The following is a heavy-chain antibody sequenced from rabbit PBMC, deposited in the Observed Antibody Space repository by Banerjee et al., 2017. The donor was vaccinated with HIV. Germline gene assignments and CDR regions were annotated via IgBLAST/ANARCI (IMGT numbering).Heavy chain of an antibody. CDR3: ARDLAGVIGWNFNL. CDR2: IYGGSSGAT. Sequence: QEQLEESGGDLVQPEGSLTLTCTASGFTLSSSYWICWVRQAPGKGLEWIACIYGGSSGATDYARRAKGRFTISKTSSTTVTLQMTSLTAADTATYFCARDLAGVIGWNFNLWGPGTLVTVS. CDR1: GFTLSSSYW. D-gene: IGHD4-1*01. J-gene: IGHJ4*01. V-gene: IGHV1S45*01.